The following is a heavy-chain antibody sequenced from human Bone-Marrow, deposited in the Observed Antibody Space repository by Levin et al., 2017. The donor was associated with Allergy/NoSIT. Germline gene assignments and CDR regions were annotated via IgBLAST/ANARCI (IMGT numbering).Heavy chain of an antibody. CDR2: IKTKSEGETK. CDR1: GFTFSDAS. V-gene: IGHV3-15*01. D-gene: IGHD3-9*01. J-gene: IGHJ6*03. CDR3: TTDPRLRYFYYHYMDV. Sequence: GGSLRLSCAASGFTFSDASMSWVRQGPGKGLEWVGRIKTKSEGETKEYAAHVKGRFIISRDDSKNIMYLQMNSVKTDDTAVYYCTTDPRLRYFYYHYMDVWGAGTTVTVSS.